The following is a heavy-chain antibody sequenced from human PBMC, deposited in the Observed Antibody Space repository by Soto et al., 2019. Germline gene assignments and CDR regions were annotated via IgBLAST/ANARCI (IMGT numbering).Heavy chain of an antibody. D-gene: IGHD5-18*01. J-gene: IGHJ4*02. CDR3: ARVRYSHPYLGYFDY. V-gene: IGHV4-59*02. CDR2: IYFSGGT. CDR1: GDSVSSSY. Sequence: SETLSLTCTVSGDSVSSSYWSWIRQPPGKGLEWIGYIYFSGGTNYTPYLKSRLTISIDTSKNQFSLRLSSVTAADTAVYYCARVRYSHPYLGYFDYWGQGALVTVPS.